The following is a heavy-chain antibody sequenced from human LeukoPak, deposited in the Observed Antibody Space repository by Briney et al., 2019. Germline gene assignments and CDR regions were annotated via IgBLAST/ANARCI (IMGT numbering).Heavy chain of an antibody. CDR3: ARGSRGRWSSSWYR. Sequence: ASVKVSCKASGYTFTSYDINWVRQATGQGLEWMGWMNPSSGNTGYAQKFQGRVTMTRNTSISTAYVELSSLRSEDTAVYYCARGSRGRWSSSWYRWGQGTLVTVSS. J-gene: IGHJ4*02. CDR2: MNPSSGNT. D-gene: IGHD6-13*01. V-gene: IGHV1-8*01. CDR1: GYTFTSYD.